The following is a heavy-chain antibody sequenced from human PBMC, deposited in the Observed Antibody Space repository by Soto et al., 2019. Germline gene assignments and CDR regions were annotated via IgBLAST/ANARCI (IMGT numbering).Heavy chain of an antibody. CDR1: GFTFSSYG. D-gene: IGHD6-19*01. CDR3: AKDLGAVDGQLADY. V-gene: IGHV3-30*18. Sequence: GGAQRLSCAASGFTFSSYGMHWVRQAPGKGLEWVAVISYDGSNKYYADSVKGRFTISRDNSKNTLYLQMNSLRAEDTAVYYCAKDLGAVDGQLADYWGQGTLVTVSS. J-gene: IGHJ4*02. CDR2: ISYDGSNK.